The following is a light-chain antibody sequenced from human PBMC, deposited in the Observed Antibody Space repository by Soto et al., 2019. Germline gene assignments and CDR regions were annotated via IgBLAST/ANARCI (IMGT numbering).Light chain of an antibody. CDR1: SSDVGGYNY. V-gene: IGLV2-8*01. CDR3: SSFAGNNNLV. CDR2: EVS. J-gene: IGLJ2*01. Sequence: QSALTQPPSASGSPGQSVTISCTGTSSDVGGYNYVSWYQQHQGKAPKLMISEVSKRPSGVPDRFSGPKSGNTASLTVSGLQAEDEADYYCSSFAGNNNLVFGGGTKLTVL.